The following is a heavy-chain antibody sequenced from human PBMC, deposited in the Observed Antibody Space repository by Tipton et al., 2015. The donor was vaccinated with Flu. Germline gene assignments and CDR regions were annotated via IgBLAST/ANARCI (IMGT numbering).Heavy chain of an antibody. V-gene: IGHV3-53*01. Sequence: QLVQSGGGLIQPGGSLRLSCEASGFTVSSNYMSWVRQAPGKGLEWVLVSYSDGRTKFADPVKGRFTISRDSSKNTLHLQMNSLRPEDTAGYYCARVTGASTAYAMDVWGQGTTVTVSS. CDR2: SYSDGRT. CDR3: ARVTGASTAYAMDV. D-gene: IGHD2-2*01. CDR1: GFTVSSNY. J-gene: IGHJ6*02.